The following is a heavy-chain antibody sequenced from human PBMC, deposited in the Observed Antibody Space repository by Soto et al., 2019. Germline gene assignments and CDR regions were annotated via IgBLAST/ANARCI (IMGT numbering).Heavy chain of an antibody. J-gene: IGHJ4*02. D-gene: IGHD3-9*01. CDR2: IYYSGST. V-gene: IGHV4-31*03. CDR3: ASHFIRYFDWPYSDF. CDR1: GGSISSGGYY. Sequence: PSETLSLTCTVSGGSISSGGYYWSWIRQHPGKGLEWIGYIYYSGSTYYNPSLKSRVTISVDTSKNQFSLKLSSVTAADTAAYYCASHFIRYFDWPYSDFWGQGTLVTVSS.